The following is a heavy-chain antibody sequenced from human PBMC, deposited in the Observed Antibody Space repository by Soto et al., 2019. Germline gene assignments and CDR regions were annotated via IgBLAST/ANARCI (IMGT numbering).Heavy chain of an antibody. CDR3: ARDLGDSSSWFTYGMEV. D-gene: IGHD6-13*01. CDR1: GYTFTGYY. Sequence: ASVKVSCKASGYTFTGYYMHWVRQAPGQGLEWMGWINPNSGGTNYAQKFQGWVTMTRDTSISTAYMELSRLRSDDTAVYYCARDLGDSSSWFTYGMEVWGQGTTVTVSS. CDR2: INPNSGGT. V-gene: IGHV1-2*04. J-gene: IGHJ6*02.